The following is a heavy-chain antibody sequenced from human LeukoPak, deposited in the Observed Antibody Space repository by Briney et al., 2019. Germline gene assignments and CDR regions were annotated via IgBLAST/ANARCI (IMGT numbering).Heavy chain of an antibody. CDR2: MNPNSGNT. D-gene: IGHD5-24*01. V-gene: IGHV1-8*03. CDR3: ARRKMATISDFDY. CDR1: GYTFTSYD. Sequence: ASVKVSCKASGYTFTSYDINWVRQATGQGLEWMGWMNPNSGNTGYAQKFQGRVTITRNTSISTAYMELSSLRSEDTAVYYCARRKMATISDFDYWGQGTLVTVSS. J-gene: IGHJ4*02.